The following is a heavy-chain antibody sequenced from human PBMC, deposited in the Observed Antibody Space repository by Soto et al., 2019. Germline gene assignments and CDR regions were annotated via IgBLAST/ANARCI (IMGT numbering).Heavy chain of an antibody. V-gene: IGHV3-21*01. D-gene: IGHD3-22*01. CDR1: GFTFSSYS. CDR2: ISSSSSYI. Sequence: GGSLRLSCAASGFTFSSYSMNWVRQAPGKGLEWVSSISSSSSYIYYADSVKGRFTISRDNAKNSLYLQMNSLRAEDTAVYYCARDSQLYYYDSSAKPADFDYWGQGTLVTVSS. CDR3: ARDSQLYYYDSSAKPADFDY. J-gene: IGHJ4*02.